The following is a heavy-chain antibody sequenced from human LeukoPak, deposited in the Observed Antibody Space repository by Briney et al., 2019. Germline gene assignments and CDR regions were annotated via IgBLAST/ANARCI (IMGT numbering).Heavy chain of an antibody. D-gene: IGHD1-26*01. CDR1: GYTFTGYY. V-gene: IGHV1-2*02. Sequence: ASVKVSCKASGYTFTGYYTHWVRQAPGQGLEWMGWINPNSGGTNYAQKFQGRVTMTRDTSISTAYMELSRLRSDDTAVYYCARDGVGAESHYYYYYYMDVWGKGTTVTVSS. CDR2: INPNSGGT. CDR3: ARDGVGAESHYYYYYYMDV. J-gene: IGHJ6*03.